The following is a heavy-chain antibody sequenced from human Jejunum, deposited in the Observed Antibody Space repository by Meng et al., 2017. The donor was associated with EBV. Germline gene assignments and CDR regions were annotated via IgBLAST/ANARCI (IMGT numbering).Heavy chain of an antibody. V-gene: IGHV1-46*01. CDR1: GYTFIDYH. CDR2: LNPNNGAT. D-gene: IGHD5-12*01. Sequence: QLVQSGAEGKKPGASVKLSCKTSGYTFIDYHVHWVRQAPGQGLEWMGILNPNNGATSYAQRIRGRVTMTRDTSTSTVYMELSSLRSEDTALYYCVGEIVAPYSFDQWGQGTLVTVSS. J-gene: IGHJ4*02. CDR3: VGEIVAPYSFDQ.